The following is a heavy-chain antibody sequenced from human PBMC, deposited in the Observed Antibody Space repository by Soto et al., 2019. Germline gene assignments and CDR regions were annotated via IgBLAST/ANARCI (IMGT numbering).Heavy chain of an antibody. J-gene: IGHJ2*01. CDR1: GGSYSGFY. CDR3: ARMAGPWYFDL. Sequence: PSETLSLTCAVHGGSYSGFYLTWIRQPPGKGLEWIGEINHSGSSNYNPPLKSRVTMSLDTSRNQFSLSLNSVTAADTAVYYCARMAGPWYFDLWGRGTLVTVYS. V-gene: IGHV4-34*01. CDR2: INHSGSS.